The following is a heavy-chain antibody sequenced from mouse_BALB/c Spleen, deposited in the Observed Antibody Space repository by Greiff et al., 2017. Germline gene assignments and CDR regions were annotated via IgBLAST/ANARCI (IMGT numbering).Heavy chain of an antibody. CDR2: ISYSGST. V-gene: IGHV3-2*02. CDR3: ASCNYYGSSHFDY. D-gene: IGHD1-1*01. CDR1: GYSITSDYA. J-gene: IGHJ2*01. Sequence: EVQLQQSGPGLVKPSQSLSLTCTVTGYSITSDYAWNWIRQFPGNKLEWMGYISYSGSTSYNPSLKSRISITRDTSKNQFFLQLNSVTTEDTATYYCASCNYYGSSHFDYWGQGTTLTVSS.